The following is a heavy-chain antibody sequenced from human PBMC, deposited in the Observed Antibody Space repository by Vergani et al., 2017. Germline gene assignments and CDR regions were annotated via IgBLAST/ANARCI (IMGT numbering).Heavy chain of an antibody. V-gene: IGHV4-31*03. Sequence: QVQLQESGPGLVKPSQTLSLTCTVSGGSISSGGYYWSWIRQHPGKGLEWIWYIYYSGSTYYNPSLKSRVTISVDTSKNQFSLKLSSVTAADTAVYYCAGPQGTSAYYYGGFDYWGQGILVTVSS. D-gene: IGHD3-22*01. CDR3: AGPQGTSAYYYGGFDY. CDR2: IYYSGST. CDR1: GGSISSGGYY. J-gene: IGHJ4*02.